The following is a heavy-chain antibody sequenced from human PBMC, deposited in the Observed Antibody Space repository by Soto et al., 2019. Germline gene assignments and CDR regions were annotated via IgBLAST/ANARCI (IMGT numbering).Heavy chain of an antibody. CDR1: GGSISSGGYY. J-gene: IGHJ4*02. Sequence: QVQLQESGPGLVKPSQTLSLTCTVSGGSISSGGYYWSWIRQRPGKGLEWIGYIYYSGSTYYNPSLKSRVTISVDTSKNQFSLKLSSVTAADTAVYYCARISSGRKKYYFDYWGQGTLVTVSS. CDR2: IYYSGST. V-gene: IGHV4-31*03. CDR3: ARISSGRKKYYFDY. D-gene: IGHD6-6*01.